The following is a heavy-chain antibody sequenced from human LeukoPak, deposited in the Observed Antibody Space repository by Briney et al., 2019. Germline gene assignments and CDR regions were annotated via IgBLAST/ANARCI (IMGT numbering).Heavy chain of an antibody. CDR3: ARGSRIAAAGTSFDH. CDR2: ISYDGSNK. V-gene: IGHV3-30-3*01. Sequence: GGSLRLSCAASGFTFSSYAMHWVRQAPGKGLEWVAVISYDGSNKYYADSVKGRFTISRDNSKNTLYLQMNSLRAEDTAVYYCARGSRIAAAGTSFDHWGQGTLVTVSS. D-gene: IGHD6-13*01. J-gene: IGHJ4*02. CDR1: GFTFSSYA.